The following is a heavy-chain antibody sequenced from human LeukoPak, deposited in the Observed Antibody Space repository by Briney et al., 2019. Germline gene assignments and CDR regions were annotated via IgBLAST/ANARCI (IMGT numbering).Heavy chain of an antibody. J-gene: IGHJ3*02. CDR2: INHSGST. CDR1: GGSFSGYY. CDR3: ARQGSSGWYGDAFDI. D-gene: IGHD6-19*01. V-gene: IGHV4-34*01. Sequence: SETLSLTCAVYGGSFSGYYWSWIRQPPGKGLEWIGEINHSGSTNYNPSLKSRVTISVDTSKKQFSLKLSSMTAADTAVYYCARQGSSGWYGDAFDIWGQGTMVTVSS.